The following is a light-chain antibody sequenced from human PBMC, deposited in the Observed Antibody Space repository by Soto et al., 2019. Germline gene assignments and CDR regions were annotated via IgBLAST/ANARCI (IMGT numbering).Light chain of an antibody. CDR2: EDN. CDR1: SGSIASNY. Sequence: NFMLTQPHSVSESPGKTVTISCTRSSGSIASNYVQWYQQRPGSSPTTVIYEDNQRPSGVPDRFSGSIDSSSNSASLTISGLKTEDEADYYCQSYDRSMRVFGGGTKLTVL. J-gene: IGLJ3*02. CDR3: QSYDRSMRV. V-gene: IGLV6-57*01.